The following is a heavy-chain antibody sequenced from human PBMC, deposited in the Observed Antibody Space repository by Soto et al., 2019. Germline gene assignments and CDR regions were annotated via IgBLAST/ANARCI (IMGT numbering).Heavy chain of an antibody. D-gene: IGHD2-15*01. CDR3: AKDYGYCSGGSCYSPGWFDP. V-gene: IGHV3-30*18. J-gene: IGHJ5*02. Sequence: PGGSLRVSCAASGFTFSSYAKHWFRQPPGKGLEWVAVISYDGSNKYYADSVKGRFTISRDNSKNTLYLQMNSLRAEDTAVYYCAKDYGYCSGGSCYSPGWFDPWGQGT. CDR2: ISYDGSNK. CDR1: GFTFSSYA.